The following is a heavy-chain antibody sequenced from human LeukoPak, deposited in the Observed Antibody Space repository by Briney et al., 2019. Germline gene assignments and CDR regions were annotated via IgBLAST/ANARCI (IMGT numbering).Heavy chain of an antibody. D-gene: IGHD3/OR15-3a*01. J-gene: IGHJ3*01. CDR2: INANGDNT. Sequence: GGSLRLSCEVSGFTFSSYAFHWVRQAPGKGLEYVSAINANGDNTYYSNSVKGRFTISRDNSKNTLYLQMGSLRPEDMGVYYCARAFRPASDPHDFYDFWGRGTTVTVSS. V-gene: IGHV3-64*01. CDR3: ARAFRPASDPHDFYDF. CDR1: GFTFSSYA.